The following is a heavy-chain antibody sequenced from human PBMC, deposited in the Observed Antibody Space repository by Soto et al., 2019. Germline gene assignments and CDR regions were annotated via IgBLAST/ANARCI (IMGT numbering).Heavy chain of an antibody. Sequence: GGSLRLSCAASGFTFGSYAMSWVRQAPGKGLEWVSSLSDSGGSTYYADSVKGRLTISRDNSKNTLYLQMNSLRAEDTAVYYCARSSWSANSNFIDYWGQGTLVTVSS. D-gene: IGHD6-13*01. V-gene: IGHV3-23*01. CDR1: GFTFGSYA. CDR2: LSDSGGST. J-gene: IGHJ4*02. CDR3: ARSSWSANSNFIDY.